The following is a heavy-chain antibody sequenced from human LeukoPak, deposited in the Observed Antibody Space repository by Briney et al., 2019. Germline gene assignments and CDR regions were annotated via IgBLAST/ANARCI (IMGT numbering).Heavy chain of an antibody. CDR1: GFTFSSYG. J-gene: IGHJ4*02. D-gene: IGHD6-13*01. V-gene: IGHV3-23*01. CDR2: ISGSGGST. Sequence: GGSLRLSCAASGFTFSSYGMSWVRQAPGKGLEWVSAISGSGGSTYYADSVKGRFTISRDNSKNTLYLQMNSLRAEDTAVYYCAKSGSSWQGLGYWGQGTLVTVSS. CDR3: AKSGSSWQGLGY.